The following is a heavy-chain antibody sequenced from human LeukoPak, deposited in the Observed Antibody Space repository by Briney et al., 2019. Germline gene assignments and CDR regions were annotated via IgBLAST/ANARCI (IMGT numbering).Heavy chain of an antibody. J-gene: IGHJ3*02. D-gene: IGHD6-13*01. Sequence: SETLSLTCSVSGGSITSGDYYWSWIRQPPGKGLEWIGYMYDSGSTYYNPSLKSRVTISVDTSKNQFSLKLSSVTAADTAVYYCARAPYSSSWFRSAFDIWGQGTMVTVSS. CDR2: MYDSGST. V-gene: IGHV4-30-4*01. CDR3: ARAPYSSSWFRSAFDI. CDR1: GGSITSGDYY.